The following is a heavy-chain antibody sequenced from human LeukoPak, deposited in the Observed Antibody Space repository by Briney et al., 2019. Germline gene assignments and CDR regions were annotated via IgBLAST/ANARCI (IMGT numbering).Heavy chain of an antibody. J-gene: IGHJ4*02. CDR1: GYTFTSYA. Sequence: ASVKVSCKASGYTFTSYAMHWVRQAPGQRLEWMGWINAGNGNTKYSQEFQGRVTITRDTSASTAYMELSSLRSEDMAVYYCARGGPSRITIFGVVITPLFYYWGQGTLVTVSS. D-gene: IGHD3-3*01. CDR2: INAGNGNT. CDR3: ARGGPSRITIFGVVITPLFYY. V-gene: IGHV1-3*03.